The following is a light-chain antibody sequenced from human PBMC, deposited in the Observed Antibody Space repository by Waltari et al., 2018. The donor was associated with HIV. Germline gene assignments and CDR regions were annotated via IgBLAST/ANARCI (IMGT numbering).Light chain of an antibody. CDR3: QQYGSSPFT. Sequence: ELVLTQSPGTLSLSPGERATLSCRASQSVSSSYLAWYQQKPGQAPRLLIYGASRATGIPDRFSGSGSGTDFTLTISRLEPEDFAVYYCQQYGSSPFTFGPGTKVDIK. J-gene: IGKJ3*01. CDR1: QSVSSSY. V-gene: IGKV3-20*01. CDR2: GAS.